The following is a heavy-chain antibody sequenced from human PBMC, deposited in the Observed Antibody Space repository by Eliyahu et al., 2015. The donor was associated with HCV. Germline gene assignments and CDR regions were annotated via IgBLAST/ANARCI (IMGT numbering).Heavy chain of an antibody. Sequence: EEQLLESGGGLKEPGGSLRLSCAASGFTFSNYAMSWARQAPGKGLEWVSSIRGSGGNTKYSDSVKGRFTIARDNSQNMLYLQLNSLRADDTALYYCVKDRNWENPNTFDIWGQGTMVTVSS. CDR3: VKDRNWENPNTFDI. D-gene: IGHD1-26*01. CDR2: IRGSGGNT. V-gene: IGHV3-23*01. J-gene: IGHJ3*02. CDR1: GFTFSNYA.